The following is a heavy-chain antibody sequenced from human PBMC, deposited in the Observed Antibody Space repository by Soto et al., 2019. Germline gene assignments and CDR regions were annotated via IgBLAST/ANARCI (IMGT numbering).Heavy chain of an antibody. CDR1: GGTFSSYA. CDR3: ARDYRDDCGDYSDY. Sequence: SVKVSCKASGGTFSSYAISWVRQAPGQGLEWMGGIIPIFGTANYAQKFQGRVTITADESTSTAYMELSSLRSEDTAVYYCARDYRDDCGDYSDYWGQGTLVTVSS. J-gene: IGHJ4*02. CDR2: IIPIFGTA. D-gene: IGHD4-17*01. V-gene: IGHV1-69*13.